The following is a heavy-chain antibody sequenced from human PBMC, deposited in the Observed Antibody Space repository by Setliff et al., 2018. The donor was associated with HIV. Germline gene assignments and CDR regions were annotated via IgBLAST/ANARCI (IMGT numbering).Heavy chain of an antibody. Sequence: ASVKVSCKASGYTFSDYDVAWVRQAPGQGLEWMGWISGYSGHTSYAQKFQGRVTMTTDTSTSTAYMELRNLRSDDTALYFCAREHSTTWPYFDSWGQGTLVTVSS. CDR3: AREHSTTWPYFDS. V-gene: IGHV1-18*01. J-gene: IGHJ4*02. CDR2: ISGYSGHT. D-gene: IGHD6-13*01. CDR1: GYTFSDYD.